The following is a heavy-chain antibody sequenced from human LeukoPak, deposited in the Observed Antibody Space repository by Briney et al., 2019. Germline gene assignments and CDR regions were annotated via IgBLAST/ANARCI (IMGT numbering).Heavy chain of an antibody. Sequence: GGSLRLSCAASGFTFSSYSMNWVRQAPGKGLEWVSYISSSSSTIYYADSVKGRFTISRDNAKNSLYLQMNSLRAEDTAVYYCARDRNLGAFDIWAKGQWSPSLQ. J-gene: IGHJ3*02. V-gene: IGHV3-48*04. D-gene: IGHD1-14*01. CDR2: ISSSSSTI. CDR3: ARDRNLGAFDI. CDR1: GFTFSSYS.